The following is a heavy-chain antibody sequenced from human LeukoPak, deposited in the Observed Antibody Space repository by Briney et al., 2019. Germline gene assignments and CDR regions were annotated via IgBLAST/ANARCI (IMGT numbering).Heavy chain of an antibody. J-gene: IGHJ4*02. CDR3: AKDSGYYAGYFDY. CDR1: GFTFSDYW. CDR2: ISTDGSTT. Sequence: SGGSLRLSCAVSGFTFSDYWMHWVRQTPGKGLVWVSRISTDGSTTSYADSVKGRFTISRDNSKNTLYLQMNSLRAEDTAVYYCAKDSGYYAGYFDYWGQGTLVTVSS. V-gene: IGHV3-74*01. D-gene: IGHD3-22*01.